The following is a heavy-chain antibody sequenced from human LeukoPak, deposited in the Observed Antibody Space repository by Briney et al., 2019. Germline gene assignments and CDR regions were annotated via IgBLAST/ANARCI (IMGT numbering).Heavy chain of an antibody. V-gene: IGHV3-23*01. CDR2: ISGSGGST. J-gene: IGHJ6*02. Sequence: PGGSLRLSCAASGFTFSSYAMSWVRQAPGKGLEWVSAISGSGGSTYYADSVKGRFTISRDNSKNTLYLQMNSLRAKDTAVYYCAKGELWFGELFRDAYYYYGMDVWGQGTTVTVSS. CDR3: AKGELWFGELFRDAYYYYGMDV. D-gene: IGHD3-10*01. CDR1: GFTFSSYA.